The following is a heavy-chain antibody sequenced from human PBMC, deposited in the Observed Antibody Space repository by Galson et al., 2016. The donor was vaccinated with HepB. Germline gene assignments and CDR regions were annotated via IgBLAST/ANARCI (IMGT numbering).Heavy chain of an antibody. J-gene: IGHJ4*02. Sequence: LSLTCTVSGVSISSYYWSWFRQPPEKGLEWIGYAFYSEITNYSPSLKSRGAISIDTSKNQFSLKLSSVTAADTAVYYCARGEGYNLYWGQGTLVTVSS. CDR3: ARGEGYNLY. D-gene: IGHD5-24*01. CDR2: AFYSEIT. CDR1: GVSISSYY. V-gene: IGHV4-59*08.